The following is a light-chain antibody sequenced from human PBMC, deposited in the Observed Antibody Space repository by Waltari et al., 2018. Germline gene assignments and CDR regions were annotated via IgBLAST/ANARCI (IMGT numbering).Light chain of an antibody. V-gene: IGLV2-23*02. Sequence: QSALTQPASVSGSLGQSITASCTVTSSDIGYHDLVSWYQQHPGRAPNPIIYEVTKRPSGVSSRFSGSKSGNTASLTISGLHTEDEADYYCCSYAGTRSLVVFGGGTRLTVL. CDR3: CSYAGTRSLVV. CDR2: EVT. CDR1: SSDIGYHDL. J-gene: IGLJ2*01.